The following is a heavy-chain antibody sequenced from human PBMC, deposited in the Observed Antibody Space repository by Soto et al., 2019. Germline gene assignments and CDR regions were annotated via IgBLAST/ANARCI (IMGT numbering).Heavy chain of an antibody. CDR2: INIDGSIT. CDR1: GFTFSNFW. CDR3: VRHDTKGY. D-gene: IGHD2-8*01. J-gene: IGHJ4*02. Sequence: GGSLRLSCAASGFTFSNFWMHWVRQAPGKGLVWVSRINIDGSITSYADSVKGRFTISRDNAKNTLYLQMNSLRAEDTAVYYCVRHDTKGYWGQGTLVTVSS. V-gene: IGHV3-74*01.